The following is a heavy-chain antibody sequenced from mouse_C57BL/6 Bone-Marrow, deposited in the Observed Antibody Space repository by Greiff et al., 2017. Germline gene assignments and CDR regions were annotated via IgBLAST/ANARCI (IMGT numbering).Heavy chain of an antibody. J-gene: IGHJ2*01. Sequence: DVKLVESGGGLVKPGGSLKLSCAASGFTFSSYAMSWVRQTPEKRLEWVATISDGGSYTYYPDNVKGRFTISRDNAKNHLYLQMSHLKSEDTAMYYCARDRGQLRLIYFDYWGQGTTLTVSS. CDR1: GFTFSSYA. D-gene: IGHD3-2*02. CDR3: ARDRGQLRLIYFDY. V-gene: IGHV5-4*01. CDR2: ISDGGSYT.